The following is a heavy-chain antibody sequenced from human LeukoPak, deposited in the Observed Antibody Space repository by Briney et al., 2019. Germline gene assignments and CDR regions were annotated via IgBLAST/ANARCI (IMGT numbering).Heavy chain of an antibody. CDR2: IYYSGST. D-gene: IGHD1-26*01. J-gene: IGHJ6*02. Sequence: SETLSLTCTVSGGSISSGDYYWSWIRQPPGKGLEWIGYIYYSGSTYYNPSLKSRVTISVDTSKNQFSLKLSSVTAADTAVYYCAKILDDYYYFGMDVWGQGTTVAVSS. V-gene: IGHV4-30-4*01. CDR1: GGSISSGDYY. CDR3: AKILDDYYYFGMDV.